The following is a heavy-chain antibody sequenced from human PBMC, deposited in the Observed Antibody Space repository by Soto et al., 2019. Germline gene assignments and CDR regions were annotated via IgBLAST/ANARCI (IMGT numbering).Heavy chain of an antibody. CDR1: GVSIGSHDW. CDR3: ATSDTGRVY. V-gene: IGHV4-4*02. D-gene: IGHD2-2*02. J-gene: IGHJ4*02. CDR2: SHQSGNT. Sequence: QVQLQESGPGLVKPSGTLSLTCAVSGVSIGSHDWWTWVRQPPGKGLEWIGESHQSGNTNYNSSLERRVTISLDKSKNLFSLQRSSVTVADTAVYYCATSDTGRVYWGQGTLVTVSS.